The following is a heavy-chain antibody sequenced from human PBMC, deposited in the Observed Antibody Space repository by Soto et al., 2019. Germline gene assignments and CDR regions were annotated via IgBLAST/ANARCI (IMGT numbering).Heavy chain of an antibody. Sequence: QVQLVQSGAEEKKPGASVKVSCKASGYTFTGYAMHWVRQATGQRLEWMGWINAGNGNTKYSQKFQGRVTITRDTSASTAYMELSSLRSADTAVYYCARAVAVAANFDYWGQGTLVTVSS. J-gene: IGHJ4*02. V-gene: IGHV1-3*05. D-gene: IGHD6-19*01. CDR2: INAGNGNT. CDR3: ARAVAVAANFDY. CDR1: GYTFTGYA.